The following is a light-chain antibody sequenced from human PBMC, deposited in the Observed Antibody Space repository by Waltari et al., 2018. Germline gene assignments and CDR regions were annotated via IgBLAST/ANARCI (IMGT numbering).Light chain of an antibody. Sequence: QLVLTHSPSASASLGASVHPTRTLSGGHTGHVIAWLQQQPEKGPRYLMKVNSDGSHSKGDKIPDRFSGSSSGTEHYLTISSLQSEDEADYYCQTGGHGTWVFGGGTKLTVL. J-gene: IGLJ3*02. CDR3: QTGGHGTWV. V-gene: IGLV4-69*01. CDR1: GGHTGHV. CDR2: VNSDGSH.